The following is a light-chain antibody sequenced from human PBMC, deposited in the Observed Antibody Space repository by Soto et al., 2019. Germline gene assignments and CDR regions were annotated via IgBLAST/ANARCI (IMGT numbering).Light chain of an antibody. CDR1: QRIRSTY. CDR2: DAS. CDR3: HEYDNWAPEGT. V-gene: IGKV3-15*01. J-gene: IGKJ1*01. Sequence: EILLTQSPGTLSLSPGDSATLSCRASQRIRSTYLAWYQQKPGQAPRLLIYDASTRATGITARVSGSGSGTEFTLTSNGLQYEEFEVYYCHEYDNWAPEGTFGHATKVEV.